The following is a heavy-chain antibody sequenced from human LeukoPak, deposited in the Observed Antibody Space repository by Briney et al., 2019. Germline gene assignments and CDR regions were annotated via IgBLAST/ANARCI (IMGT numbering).Heavy chain of an antibody. CDR2: TSYRSKWYN. CDR1: GDSVSSNSAA. Sequence: SQTLSLTCAISGDSVSSNSAAWNWIRQSPSRGLEWLGRTSYRSKWYNDYAVSVKSRITINPATSKNQFSLQLNSVTPEDTAVYYCARSLLWFGELSLYYFDYWGQEPWSPSPQ. D-gene: IGHD3-10*01. V-gene: IGHV6-1*01. CDR3: ARSLLWFGELSLYYFDY. J-gene: IGHJ4*01.